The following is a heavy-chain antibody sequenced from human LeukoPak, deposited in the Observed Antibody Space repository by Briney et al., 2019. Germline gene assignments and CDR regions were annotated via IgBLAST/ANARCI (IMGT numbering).Heavy chain of an antibody. D-gene: IGHD2/OR15-2a*01. Sequence: GGSLRLSCAASGFTFSSYWMSSVRRAPGKGLEGGANIKQDVSEEYYVDSVKGRFTISRDNATNSLYLQMNSLTAEDTAVYYCARLLSNYYYYYIDVWGKGTTVTVSS. CDR1: GFTFSSYW. CDR3: ARLLSNYYYYYIDV. V-gene: IGHV3-7*01. CDR2: IKQDVSEE. J-gene: IGHJ6*03.